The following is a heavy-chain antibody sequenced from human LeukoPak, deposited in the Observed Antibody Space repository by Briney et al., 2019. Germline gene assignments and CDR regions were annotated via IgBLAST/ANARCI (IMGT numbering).Heavy chain of an antibody. CDR3: AKRGDYFSSGSYYPFDY. CDR1: GFTFSSYA. D-gene: IGHD3-10*01. CDR2: MLGSGATT. Sequence: PGGSLRLSCAASGFTFSSYAMSWVRQAPGKGLEWVSIMLGSGATTYYADSMRGRFTISRDNSKNTLYLQMNSLRAEDTAVYYCAKRGDYFSSGSYYPFDYWGQGTLVTVSS. V-gene: IGHV3-23*01. J-gene: IGHJ4*02.